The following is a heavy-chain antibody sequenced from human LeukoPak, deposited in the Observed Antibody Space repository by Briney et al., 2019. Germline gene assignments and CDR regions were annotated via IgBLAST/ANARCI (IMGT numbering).Heavy chain of an antibody. J-gene: IGHJ4*02. V-gene: IGHV4-61*02. CDR2: SNNGGRI. CDR1: GGSISSGSYY. D-gene: IGHD1-14*01. Sequence: SETLSLTCTVSGGSISSGSYYWTWIRQPAEKGLEWIGRSNNGGRINYNPSLKSRVTISVDTSKNQFSLRLSSVTAADTAVYYCARARHPEQAGPWGFDYWGQGTLVTVSS. CDR3: ARARHPEQAGPWGFDY.